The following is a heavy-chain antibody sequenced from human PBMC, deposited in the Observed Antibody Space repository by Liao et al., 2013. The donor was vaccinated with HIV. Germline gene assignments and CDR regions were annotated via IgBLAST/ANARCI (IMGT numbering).Heavy chain of an antibody. CDR2: VYSSGNT. J-gene: IGHJ4*02. CDR1: GGSISSYY. D-gene: IGHD2-2*01. Sequence: QVQLQESGPGLVKPSETLSLTCSVSGGSISSYYWSWIRQPAGTGLEWIGRVYSSGNTNYNPSLKSRGTISLDTSKNQFSLKLSSVTAADTAVYYCARGYAGYYFDFWGQGILVAVSS. CDR3: ARGYAGYYFDF. V-gene: IGHV4-4*07.